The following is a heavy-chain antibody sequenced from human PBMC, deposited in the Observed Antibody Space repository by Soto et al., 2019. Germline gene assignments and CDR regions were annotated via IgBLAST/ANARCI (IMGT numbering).Heavy chain of an antibody. Sequence: GGSLRLSCAASGFTFSSYAMSWVRQAPGKGLEWVSAISGSGGSTYYADYVKGRFTISRDNSKNTLYLQMNSLRADDMSVYYCAKAPYSSGWYSDYWGQGTLVTVSS. CDR3: AKAPYSSGWYSDY. D-gene: IGHD6-19*01. J-gene: IGHJ4*02. CDR2: ISGSGGST. V-gene: IGHV3-23*01. CDR1: GFTFSSYA.